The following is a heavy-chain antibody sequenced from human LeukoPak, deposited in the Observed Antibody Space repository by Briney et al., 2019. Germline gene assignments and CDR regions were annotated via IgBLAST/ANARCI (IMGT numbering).Heavy chain of an antibody. Sequence: GGSLRLSCAASGFTFSSYWMHWVRQAPGKGLAWVSRINSDGSSTSYADSVKGRFTISRDNAKNTLYLQMNSLRAEDTAVYYCARVSDFWSGYFDYWGQGTLVTVSS. D-gene: IGHD3-3*01. CDR3: ARVSDFWSGYFDY. CDR2: INSDGSST. J-gene: IGHJ4*02. CDR1: GFTFSSYW. V-gene: IGHV3-74*01.